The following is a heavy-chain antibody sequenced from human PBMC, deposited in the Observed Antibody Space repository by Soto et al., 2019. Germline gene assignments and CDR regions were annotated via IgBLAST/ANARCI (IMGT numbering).Heavy chain of an antibody. Sequence: QVQLVQSGAEVKKPGASVKVSFKPSGYNFTSYVISWVREAPGQGLEWMGWISAYNGNTNYAQKLQGRVTMTTDTSTSTAYMELRSLRSDDTAVYYCASFSIAATDPYGMDVWGQGTTVTVSS. CDR1: GYNFTSYV. CDR2: ISAYNGNT. V-gene: IGHV1-18*01. D-gene: IGHD6-13*01. J-gene: IGHJ6*02. CDR3: ASFSIAATDPYGMDV.